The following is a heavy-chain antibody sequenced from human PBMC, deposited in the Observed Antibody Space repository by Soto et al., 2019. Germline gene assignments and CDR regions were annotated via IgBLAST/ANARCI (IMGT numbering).Heavy chain of an antibody. J-gene: IGHJ4*02. CDR2: ISAYNGNT. CDR1: AYTFTSYG. Sequence: QVQLVQSGAEVKKPGASVKVSCKASAYTFTSYGIGWVRQAPGQGLEWMGWISAYNGNTNYAQKLQGRVTMTTDTSTSTACMELRSLRSDDTTVDCCARDRGRNALDYWGQGTLVTVSS. D-gene: IGHD3-10*01. V-gene: IGHV1-18*01. CDR3: ARDRGRNALDY.